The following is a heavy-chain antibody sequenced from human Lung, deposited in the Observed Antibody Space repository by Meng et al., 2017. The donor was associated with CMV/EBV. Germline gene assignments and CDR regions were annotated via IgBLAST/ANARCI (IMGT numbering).Heavy chain of an antibody. Sequence: GGSXRLXCGASGFTFSSYAMSWVRQAPGKVLQWVSSISSSGNNTYYADSVKGRFPVSGDNSMNTLYLQMNSLRAEDTAVYYCATTQLCCTSTFSYSGAFDMXGQGXMVTVSS. D-gene: IGHD2-2*02. CDR1: GFTFSSYA. CDR2: ISSSGNNT. CDR3: ATTQLCCTSTFSYSGAFDM. J-gene: IGHJ3*02. V-gene: IGHV3-23*01.